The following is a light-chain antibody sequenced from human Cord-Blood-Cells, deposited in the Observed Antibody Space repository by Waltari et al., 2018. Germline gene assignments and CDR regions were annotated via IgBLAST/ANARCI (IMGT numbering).Light chain of an antibody. Sequence: QSALTQPPSASGSPGQSVTISCTGTSSDVGGYNYVSWYQQHPGKAPKLMIYEVSKRPSGVPDRFSGSKSGNTASLTVFGLQAEDEADYYCSSYAGSNNHVLGTGTKVTVL. CDR1: SSDVGGYNY. CDR2: EVS. J-gene: IGLJ1*01. V-gene: IGLV2-8*01. CDR3: SSYAGSNNHV.